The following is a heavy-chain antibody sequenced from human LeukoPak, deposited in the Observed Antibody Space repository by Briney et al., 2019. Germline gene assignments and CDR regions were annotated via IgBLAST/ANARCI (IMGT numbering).Heavy chain of an antibody. CDR1: GFTFNFYG. Sequence: GGSLRLSCVASGFTFNFYGIHWVRQAPGKGLEWVADNWDVGTIKYYSGSEKGRFNISRDNSKKMLYLEMNSLIAEDTALYFCARANQYDCTGHPHASDIWGEGTMVYVSS. D-gene: IGHD2-8*02. J-gene: IGHJ3*02. CDR2: NWDVGTIK. CDR3: ARANQYDCTGHPHASDI. V-gene: IGHV3-33*01.